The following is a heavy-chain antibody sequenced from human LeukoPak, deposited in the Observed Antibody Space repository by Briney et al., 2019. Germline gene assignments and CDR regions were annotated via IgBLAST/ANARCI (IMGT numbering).Heavy chain of an antibody. CDR3: ASLNYYDSSFQH. V-gene: IGHV3-11*04. CDR1: GFTFSDHY. J-gene: IGHJ1*01. D-gene: IGHD3-22*01. Sequence: GGSLRLSCSVSGFTFSDHYMDWVRQAPGKGLEWVSTISGSGGSTYYVDSVKGRFTISRDNAKNTLSLQMNSLRVEDTAVYYCASLNYYDSSFQHWGQGTLVTVSS. CDR2: ISGSGGST.